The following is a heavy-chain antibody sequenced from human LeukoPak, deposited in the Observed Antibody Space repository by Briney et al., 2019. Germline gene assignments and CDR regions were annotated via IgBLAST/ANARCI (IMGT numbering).Heavy chain of an antibody. CDR1: GFTFSSYG. CDR2: IRYDGSNK. Sequence: GGSLRLSCAASGFTFSSYGMHWVRQAPGKGLEWVAFIRYDGSNKYYADSVKDRFTISRDNSKNTLYLQMNSLRPEDTALYYCARDHDYNNHDLDFWGQGTLVTVSS. J-gene: IGHJ4*02. CDR3: ARDHDYNNHDLDF. V-gene: IGHV3-30*02. D-gene: IGHD4-11*01.